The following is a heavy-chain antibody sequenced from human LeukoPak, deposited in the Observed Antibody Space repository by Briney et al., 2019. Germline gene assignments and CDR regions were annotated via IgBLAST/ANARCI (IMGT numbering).Heavy chain of an antibody. CDR3: ATYVSGGKYFDY. CDR2: IYYSGST. CDR1: GGSISSHY. Sequence: SETLSLTCTVSGGSISSHYWSWIRQPPGKGLEWIGYIYYSGSTNYNPSLKSRVTISVDTSKNQFSLKLSSVTAADTAVYYCATYVSGGKYFDYWGQGTLVNVSS. V-gene: IGHV4-59*11. D-gene: IGHD3-10*01. J-gene: IGHJ4*02.